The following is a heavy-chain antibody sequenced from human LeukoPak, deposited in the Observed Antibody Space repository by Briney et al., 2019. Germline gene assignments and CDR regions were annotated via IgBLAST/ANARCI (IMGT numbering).Heavy chain of an antibody. CDR2: INWNGGST. CDR3: AKGQRFYGEYYFDY. CDR1: GFTFDDYG. D-gene: IGHD4-17*01. V-gene: IGHV3-20*03. Sequence: PGGSLRLSSAASGFTFDDYGMSWVRLAPGKGLEWVSGINWNGGSTGYADSVKGRFTISRDNSKNTLYLQMNSLRAEDTAVYYCAKGQRFYGEYYFDYWGQGTLVTVSS. J-gene: IGHJ4*02.